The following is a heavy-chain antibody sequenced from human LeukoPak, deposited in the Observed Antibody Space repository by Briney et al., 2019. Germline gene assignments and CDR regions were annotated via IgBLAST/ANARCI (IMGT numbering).Heavy chain of an antibody. CDR3: ARHGSGFNY. V-gene: IGHV3-48*02. Sequence: GGSLRLSCAASGFSFTSYSMHWVRQAPGKGLEWVAYISTLSSTIYYADSVKGRFTISRDNAKNSLYLQTNSLRDEDTAVYYCARHGSGFNYWGRGALVTVSS. CDR2: ISTLSSTI. D-gene: IGHD3-10*01. J-gene: IGHJ4*02. CDR1: GFSFTSYS.